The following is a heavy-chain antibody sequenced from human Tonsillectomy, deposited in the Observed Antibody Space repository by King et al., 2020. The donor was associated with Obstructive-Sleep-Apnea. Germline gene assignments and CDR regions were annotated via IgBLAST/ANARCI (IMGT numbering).Heavy chain of an antibody. Sequence: QLVQSGAEVKKPGESLKISCKGSGYSFTSYWIGWVRQMPGKGLEWMGIIYPGDSDTRYSPSFQGQVTISADKSISTANLQWSSLKASDTAMYYCARRQYYYDSSGYAHFDYWGQGTLVTVSS. CDR3: ARRQYYYDSSGYAHFDY. J-gene: IGHJ4*02. CDR1: GYSFTSYW. V-gene: IGHV5-51*01. D-gene: IGHD3-22*01. CDR2: IYPGDSDT.